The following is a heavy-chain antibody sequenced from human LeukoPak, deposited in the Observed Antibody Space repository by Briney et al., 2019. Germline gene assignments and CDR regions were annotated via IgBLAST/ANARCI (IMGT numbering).Heavy chain of an antibody. V-gene: IGHV1-46*01. J-gene: IGHJ4*02. D-gene: IGHD4-23*01. CDR2: INPSGGST. CDR3: ARDGHRGDGGNRGDFDY. Sequence: ASVKVSCKASGYTFTSYYLHWVRQAPGQGLEWMGIINPSGGSTTYAQQFQGRVTMTKDTSTSTVYMELSSLRSEDTAAYYCARDGHRGDGGNRGDFDYWGQGTLVTVSS. CDR1: GYTFTSYY.